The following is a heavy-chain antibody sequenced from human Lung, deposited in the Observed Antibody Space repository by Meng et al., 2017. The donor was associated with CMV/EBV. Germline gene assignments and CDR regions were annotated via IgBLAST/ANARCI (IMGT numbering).Heavy chain of an antibody. CDR1: FSISDYT. CDR3: ARARRIGAVGTRWFDP. J-gene: IGHJ5*02. V-gene: IGHV3-11*01. D-gene: IGHD6-13*01. CDR2: IDGTGNTM. Sequence: FSISDYTMSWSRQAPGKGMEWVSYIDGTGNTMYYPDSVKGRFTISRDNAKKSLYLQMNSLTAEDTAVYYCARARRIGAVGTRWFDPWGQGTLVTVSS.